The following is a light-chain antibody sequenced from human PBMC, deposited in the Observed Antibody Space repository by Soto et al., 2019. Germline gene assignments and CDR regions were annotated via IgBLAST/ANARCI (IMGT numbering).Light chain of an antibody. Sequence: ETLMTQSPATLSVSPGERATLSCRASQSVNSNLAWYQQKPGQAPRLLIYGASTRATGIPARFSGSGSGTEFSLTISSLQSEDFAVYYCQQYNNWPKTFGQGTKVDIK. J-gene: IGKJ1*01. CDR3: QQYNNWPKT. CDR1: QSVNSN. CDR2: GAS. V-gene: IGKV3-15*01.